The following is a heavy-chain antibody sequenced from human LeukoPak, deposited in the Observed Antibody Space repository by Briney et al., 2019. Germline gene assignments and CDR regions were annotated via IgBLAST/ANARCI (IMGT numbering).Heavy chain of an antibody. D-gene: IGHD4-17*01. Sequence: GGSLRLSCSASGFTFSSYAMNWVRQAPGKGLEYVSTISSHGGSTYYADSVKGRFTISRDNSKNTLYLQMSSLRAEDTAVYYCVKDFPYGDYGRFDGWGQGTLVTVSS. J-gene: IGHJ4*02. CDR2: ISSHGGST. V-gene: IGHV3-64D*06. CDR1: GFTFSSYA. CDR3: VKDFPYGDYGRFDG.